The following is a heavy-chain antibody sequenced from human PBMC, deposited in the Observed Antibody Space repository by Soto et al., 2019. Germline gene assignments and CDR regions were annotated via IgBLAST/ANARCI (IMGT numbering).Heavy chain of an antibody. CDR2: IYYSGST. D-gene: IGHD3-22*01. V-gene: IGHV4-59*07. J-gene: IGHJ6*02. CDR1: GGSISSYY. Sequence: SDTLYLTCTVSGGSISSYYWSWIRQPPGKGLEWIVYIYYSGSTNYNPSLKSRVTISVDTSKNQFSLKLSSVTAADTAVYYCARSYDSSGYASVDVWGQGTTVTVSS. CDR3: ARSYDSSGYASVDV.